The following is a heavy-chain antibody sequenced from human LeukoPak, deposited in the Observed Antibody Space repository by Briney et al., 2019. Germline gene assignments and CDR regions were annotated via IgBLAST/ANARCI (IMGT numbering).Heavy chain of an antibody. CDR2: INPNSGGT. CDR3: ARTKHPCTSCLLLDY. V-gene: IGHV1-2*02. D-gene: IGHD2-2*01. J-gene: IGHJ4*02. CDR1: GYTFTGYY. Sequence: GASVKVSCKASGYTFTGYYIHWLRQAPGQGLEWMGWINPNSGGTIYAPKFQGLVTMSSDTSITTAYMELNRLISEDTAVYYCARTKHPCTSCLLLDYWGQGTLVTVSS.